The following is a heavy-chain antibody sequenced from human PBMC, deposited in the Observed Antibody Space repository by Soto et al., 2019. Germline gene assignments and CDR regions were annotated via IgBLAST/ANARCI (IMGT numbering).Heavy chain of an antibody. J-gene: IGHJ6*02. Sequence: QVQLVQSGAEVKKPGSSVKVSCKASGGTFSSYSISWVRQAPGQGLEWMGGTIPIFGTTNYAQKFQGTVTITADESTSTAYLELSSLRSEDTAVYYCASCLLTSYFYYYGMDVWGQGTTVTVSS. V-gene: IGHV1-69*12. CDR3: ASCLLTSYFYYYGMDV. CDR2: TIPIFGTT. D-gene: IGHD2-21*01. CDR1: GGTFSSYS.